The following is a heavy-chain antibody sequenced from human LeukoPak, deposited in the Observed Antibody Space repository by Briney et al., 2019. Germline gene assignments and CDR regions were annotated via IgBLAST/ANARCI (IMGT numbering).Heavy chain of an antibody. Sequence: SETLSLTCTVSGYSISSGYYWGWIRQPPGKGLEWIGSIYHSGSTYYNPSLKSRVTISVDTSKNQFSLKLSSVTAADTAVYYCARDEYYDILTGSNWFDPWGQGTLVTVSS. CDR2: IYHSGST. J-gene: IGHJ5*02. CDR3: ARDEYYDILTGSNWFDP. CDR1: GYSISSGYY. D-gene: IGHD3-9*01. V-gene: IGHV4-38-2*02.